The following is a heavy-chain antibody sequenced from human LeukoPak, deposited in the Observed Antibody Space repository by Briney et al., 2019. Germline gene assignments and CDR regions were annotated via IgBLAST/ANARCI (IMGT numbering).Heavy chain of an antibody. CDR3: AREGWDSGFDY. J-gene: IGHJ4*02. CDR1: GYTFTDFY. Sequence: ASVKVSCKASGYTFTDFYIHWVRQAPGQGLEWMGIINPSGGSTTYTQRFQGRVTMTRDMSTSTVYMELSSLRSEDTAVYYCAREGWDSGFDYWGQGTLVTVSS. D-gene: IGHD6-19*01. CDR2: INPSGGST. V-gene: IGHV1-46*01.